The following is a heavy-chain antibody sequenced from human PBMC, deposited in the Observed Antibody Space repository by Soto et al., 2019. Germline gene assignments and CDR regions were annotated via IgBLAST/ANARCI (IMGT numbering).Heavy chain of an antibody. V-gene: IGHV1-18*04. Sequence: QVQLVQSGAEVKEPGASVRVSCKASGYTFTTHGISWVRQAPGQGLESMGWISPYNGKTTYAQKVQGRVTMTTDTSTSTAYMELRGLRSDDTAVYYCARVDDYVWGSFRPWGQGTQVTVSS. D-gene: IGHD3-16*02. CDR1: GYTFTTHG. J-gene: IGHJ4*02. CDR3: ARVDDYVWGSFRP. CDR2: ISPYNGKT.